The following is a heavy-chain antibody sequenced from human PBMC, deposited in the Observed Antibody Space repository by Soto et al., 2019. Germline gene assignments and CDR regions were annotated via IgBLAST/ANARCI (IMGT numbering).Heavy chain of an antibody. CDR3: ARDYYDSSGYYYSRNWFAS. CDR1: GYTFTSYA. CDR2: INAGNGNT. D-gene: IGHD3-22*01. Sequence: ASVKVSCKASGYTFTSYAMHWVRQAPGQRLEWMGWINAGNGNTKYSQKFQGRVTITRDTSASTAYMELSSLRSEGTAVYYCARDYYDSSGYYYSRNWFASWGQGSLVTVSS. J-gene: IGHJ5*01. V-gene: IGHV1-3*01.